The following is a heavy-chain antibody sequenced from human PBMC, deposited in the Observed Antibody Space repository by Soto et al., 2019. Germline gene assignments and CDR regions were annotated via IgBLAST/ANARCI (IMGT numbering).Heavy chain of an antibody. CDR3: ARVRGYDFWSGYIIYYYGMDV. CDR2: INHSGST. J-gene: IGHJ6*02. V-gene: IGHV4-34*01. D-gene: IGHD3-3*01. CDR1: GGSFSGYY. Sequence: PWETLSLTCAVYGGSFSGYYWSWIRQPPGKGLEWIGEINHSGSTNYNPSLKSRVTISVDTSKNQFSLKLSSVTAADTAVYYCARVRGYDFWSGYIIYYYGMDVWGQGTTVTVSS.